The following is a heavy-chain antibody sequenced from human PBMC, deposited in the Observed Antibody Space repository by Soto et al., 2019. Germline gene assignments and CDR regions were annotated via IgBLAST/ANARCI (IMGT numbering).Heavy chain of an antibody. J-gene: IGHJ4*01. CDR2: IKNKIEGGTT. V-gene: IGHV3-15*01. D-gene: IGHD2-15*01. CDR3: APYWNFDY. Sequence: EVQLVESGGGLVKPGGSLRLSCAASGFTLSNAWVSWVRQAPGKGLEWVGRIKNKIEGGTTDYAVPVKGRFTISRHDSKNMLYLQMNSLITEDPAVYYWAPYWNFDYWCHGTPVTLS. CDR1: GFTLSNAW.